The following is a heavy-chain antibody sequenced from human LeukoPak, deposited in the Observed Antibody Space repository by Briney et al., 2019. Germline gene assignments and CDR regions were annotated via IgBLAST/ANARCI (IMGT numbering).Heavy chain of an antibody. J-gene: IGHJ4*02. D-gene: IGHD4-17*01. CDR1: GGTFSSYA. CDR2: IIPILGIA. V-gene: IGHV1-69*04. Sequence: SVKVSCKASGGTFSSYAISWVRQAPGQGLEWMGRIIPILGIANYAQKFQGRVTITADKSTSTAYMELSSLRSEDTAVYYCARDPRNSYGEGVYWGQGTLVTVSS. CDR3: ARDPRNSYGEGVY.